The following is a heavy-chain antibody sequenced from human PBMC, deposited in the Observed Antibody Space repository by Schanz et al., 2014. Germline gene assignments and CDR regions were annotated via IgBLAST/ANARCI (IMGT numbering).Heavy chain of an antibody. Sequence: VQLLESGGGLVKPGGSLRLSCAASGFVFGDYYMTWIRQAPGKGLEWLSYISDSGTYTNYADSVKGRFTISRDNAKSSLYLQMNSLRVEDTAVYYCAKGPYYYYYMDVWGNGTTVTVSS. CDR1: GFVFGDYY. V-gene: IGHV3-11*03. CDR3: AKGPYYYYYMDV. CDR2: ISDSGTYT. J-gene: IGHJ6*03.